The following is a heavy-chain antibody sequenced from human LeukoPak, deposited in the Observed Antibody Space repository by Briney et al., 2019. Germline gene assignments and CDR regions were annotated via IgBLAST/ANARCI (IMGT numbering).Heavy chain of an antibody. J-gene: IGHJ4*02. D-gene: IGHD1-26*01. Sequence: GASVKVSCKASGYSFTSYYMQWVRRAPGQGLEWMGIINPIGGSTTYAQNFQGRVTMTRDTSTSTVYMDLTSLRSEDTAVYYCASYSGSYSSDFDYWGQGALVTVSS. CDR3: ASYSGSYSSDFDY. CDR2: INPIGGST. CDR1: GYSFTSYY. V-gene: IGHV1-46*01.